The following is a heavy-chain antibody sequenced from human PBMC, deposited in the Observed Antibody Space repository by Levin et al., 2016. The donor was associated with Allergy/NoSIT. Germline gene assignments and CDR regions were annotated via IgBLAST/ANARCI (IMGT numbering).Heavy chain of an antibody. V-gene: IGHV4-39*01. CDR2: FYYGGAT. J-gene: IGHJ3*02. CDR3: ARPPRGYSSGTDAFDM. Sequence: GSLRLSCTVSGGSISSYPYYWGWIRQPPGKGLEWIGSFYYGGATYYSPSLKSRLTISMDTSKNQISLNLRSVSAADTAVYYCARPPRGYSSGTDAFDMWGQGTMVTVSS. CDR1: GGSISSYPYY. D-gene: IGHD6-19*01.